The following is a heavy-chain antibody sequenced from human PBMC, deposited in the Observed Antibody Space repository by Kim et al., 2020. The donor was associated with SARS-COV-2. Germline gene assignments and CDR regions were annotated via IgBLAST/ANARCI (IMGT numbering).Heavy chain of an antibody. CDR2: FTAGGDT. J-gene: IGHJ5*02. CDR1: GFTFPSSS. CDR3: AKLTST. Sequence: GGSLRLSCAASGFTFPSSSMSWVRLAPGKGLEYVSSFTAGGDTYYADSVKGRFTVSRDNSKNMLYLQMNSLSAEDTAVYYCAKLTSTWGQGTLVTVSS. V-gene: IGHV3-23*01.